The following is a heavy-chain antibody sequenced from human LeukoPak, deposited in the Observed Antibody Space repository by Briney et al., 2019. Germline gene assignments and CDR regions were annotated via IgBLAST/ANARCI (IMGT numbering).Heavy chain of an antibody. CDR1: GYTFTSYG. V-gene: IGHV1-18*01. CDR3: ARDRGELRFLEWLLPLDY. Sequence: GASVTVSCKASGYTFTSYGISWVRQAPGQGLEWMGWISAYNGNTNYAQKLQGRVTMTTDTSTSTAYMELRSLRSDDTAVYYCARDRGELRFLEWLLPLDYWGQGTLVTVSS. D-gene: IGHD3-3*01. CDR2: ISAYNGNT. J-gene: IGHJ4*02.